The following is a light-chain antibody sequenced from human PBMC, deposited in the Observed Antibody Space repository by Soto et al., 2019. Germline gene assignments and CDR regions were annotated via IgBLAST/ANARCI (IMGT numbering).Light chain of an antibody. J-gene: IGKJ1*01. CDR1: QNISTY. CDR3: QQRTNSPPWT. CDR2: GVS. Sequence: EIVLTQSPATLSLSPGEGASLSCRASQNISTYLAWNQQRRGQVPRLLIYGVSKRAPAIPPRFSGSGSGTDFTLSVSGLETEDFATYYCQQRTNSPPWTFGQGTRVELK. V-gene: IGKV3-11*01.